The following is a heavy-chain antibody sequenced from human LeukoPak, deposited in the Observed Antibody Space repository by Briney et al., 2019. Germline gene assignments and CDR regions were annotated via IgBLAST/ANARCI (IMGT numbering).Heavy chain of an antibody. V-gene: IGHV4-39*01. Sequence: SETLSLTCTVSGGSISSGGYYCGWVRQPPGKGLEWIGSVYYGGTTSYNPSLKSRVTISVDTSRNQFSLNLSSVTAADTAVYYCVGRPRGYWGQGILVTVSS. J-gene: IGHJ4*02. CDR3: VGRPRGY. CDR1: GGSISSGGYY. D-gene: IGHD2-15*01. CDR2: VYYGGTT.